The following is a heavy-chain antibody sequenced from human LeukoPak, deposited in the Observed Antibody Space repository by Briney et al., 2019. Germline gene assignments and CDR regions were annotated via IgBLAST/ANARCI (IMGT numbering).Heavy chain of an antibody. J-gene: IGHJ4*02. CDR2: ISGSGGST. Sequence: PGGSLRLSCAASGFTFSSYAMSWVRQAPGKGLEWVSAISGSGGSTYYADSVKGRFTISRDNSKNTLYLQMNSLRAEDTAVYYCAREILTYYDFWSGPEYWGQGTLVTVSS. V-gene: IGHV3-23*01. CDR1: GFTFSSYA. CDR3: AREILTYYDFWSGPEY. D-gene: IGHD3-3*01.